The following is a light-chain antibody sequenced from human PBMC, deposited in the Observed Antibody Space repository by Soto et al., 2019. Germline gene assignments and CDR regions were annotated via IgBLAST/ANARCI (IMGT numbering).Light chain of an antibody. CDR2: GAS. Sequence: EIVWTKSHGTLSLSPGERATLSCRASQSVSSSYLAWYQHKPGQAPRLLIYGASTRATGIPARFSGSGSGTDFTLTISSLEPEDFAVYYCQQRSNWPPITFGQGTRLEIK. V-gene: IGKV3D-20*02. CDR3: QQRSNWPPIT. J-gene: IGKJ5*01. CDR1: QSVSSSY.